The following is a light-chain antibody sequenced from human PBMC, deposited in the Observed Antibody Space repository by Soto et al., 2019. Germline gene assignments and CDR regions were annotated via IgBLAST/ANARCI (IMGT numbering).Light chain of an antibody. CDR3: QQYNDYPYT. V-gene: IGKV1-5*03. Sequence: DIPMTQSPSTLSASVGDTVTITCRASQGINNFLAWYQQKPGKAPRLLIYRASTLESGVPSRFGGRGSATDFTLIISSLQPDDFATYYCQQYNDYPYTFGQGTKLEIK. CDR1: QGINNF. J-gene: IGKJ2*01. CDR2: RAS.